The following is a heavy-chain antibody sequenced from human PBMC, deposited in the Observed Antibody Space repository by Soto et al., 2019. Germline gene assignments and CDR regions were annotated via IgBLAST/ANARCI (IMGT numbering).Heavy chain of an antibody. CDR2: IVVGSGNT. CDR1: GFTFTSSA. J-gene: IGHJ6*02. Sequence: ASVKVSCKASGFTFTSSAVQWVRQARGQRLEWIGWIVVGSGNTNYAQKFQERVTITRDMSTSTAYMELSSLRSEDTAVYYCAVDRIVVVPAAPYYYGMDVWGQGTTVTVSS. CDR3: AVDRIVVVPAAPYYYGMDV. V-gene: IGHV1-58*01. D-gene: IGHD2-2*01.